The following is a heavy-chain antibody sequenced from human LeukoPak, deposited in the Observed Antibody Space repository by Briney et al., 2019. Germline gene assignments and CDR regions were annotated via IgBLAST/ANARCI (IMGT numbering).Heavy chain of an antibody. V-gene: IGHV4-38-2*02. CDR2: IYHSGST. CDR3: AREIVATTYYYYYMDV. D-gene: IGHD5-12*01. Sequence: PSETLSPTCTVSGYSISSGYYWGWIRQPPGKGLEWIGSIYHSGSTYYNPSLKSRVTISVDTSKNQFSLKLSSVTAADTAVYYCAREIVATTYYYYYMDVWGKGTTVTVSS. CDR1: GYSISSGYY. J-gene: IGHJ6*03.